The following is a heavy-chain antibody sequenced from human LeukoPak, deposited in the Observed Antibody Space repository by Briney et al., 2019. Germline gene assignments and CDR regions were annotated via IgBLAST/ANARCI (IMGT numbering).Heavy chain of an antibody. D-gene: IGHD3-3*01. CDR2: FDPEDGET. CDR1: GYTLTELS. Sequence: ASVKVSCKVSGYTLTELSMHWVRQAPGKGLEWMGGFDPEDGETIYAQKFQGRVTMTEDTSTDTAYMELSSLRSEDTAVYYCATPSTYYDFWSGLYWGQGTLVPVSS. CDR3: ATPSTYYDFWSGLY. V-gene: IGHV1-24*01. J-gene: IGHJ4*02.